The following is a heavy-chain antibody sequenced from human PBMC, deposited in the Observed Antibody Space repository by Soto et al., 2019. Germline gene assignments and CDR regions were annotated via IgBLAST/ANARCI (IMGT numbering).Heavy chain of an antibody. J-gene: IGHJ3*02. V-gene: IGHV3-74*01. CDR3: ARVDADNRGSDAFDI. CDR1: GFTFSKNW. D-gene: IGHD3-22*01. Sequence: HPXVSLRLSCVGSGFTFSKNWMHWVRQAPGKGLVWVSRVKGDGSAARYAESVKGRFTISRDNSRNTLFLQMNSLRAEDTALYYCARVDADNRGSDAFDIWGRGTMVTVSS. CDR2: VKGDGSAA.